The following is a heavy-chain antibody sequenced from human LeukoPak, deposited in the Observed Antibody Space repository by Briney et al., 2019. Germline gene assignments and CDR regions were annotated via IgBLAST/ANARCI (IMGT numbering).Heavy chain of an antibody. CDR1: GFNFNIYA. V-gene: IGHV3-23*01. Sequence: AGGSLRLSCAASGFNFNIYAMTWVHQAPGKGLEWVSIISGTGTSTYYADSVKGRFTISRDNSKNTLYLQMNSLRAEDTAVYYCARADIVVVVAATPYNAFDIWGQGTMVTVSS. CDR2: ISGTGTST. D-gene: IGHD2-15*01. CDR3: ARADIVVVVAATPYNAFDI. J-gene: IGHJ3*02.